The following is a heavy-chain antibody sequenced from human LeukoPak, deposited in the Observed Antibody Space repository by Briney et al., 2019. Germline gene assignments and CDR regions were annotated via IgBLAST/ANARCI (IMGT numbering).Heavy chain of an antibody. CDR2: INHSGST. D-gene: IGHD3-22*01. CDR1: GGSFSGYY. J-gene: IGHJ1*01. V-gene: IGHV4-34*01. Sequence: SSETLPLTCAVYGGSFSGYYWSWIRQPPGKGLEWIGEINHSGSTNYNPSLKSRVTISVDTSKNQFSLKLSSVTAADTAVYYCASEGAGSYDSSGGFQHWGQGTLVTVSS. CDR3: ASEGAGSYDSSGGFQH.